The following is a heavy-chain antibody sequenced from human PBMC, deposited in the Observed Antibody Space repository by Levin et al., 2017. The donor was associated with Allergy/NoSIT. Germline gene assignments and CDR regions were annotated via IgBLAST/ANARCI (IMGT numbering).Heavy chain of an antibody. CDR3: ARELRYSGDDSIDY. CDR1: GGSISSGGYY. D-gene: IGHD5-12*01. J-gene: IGHJ4*02. V-gene: IGHV4-31*03. Sequence: SETLSLTCTVSGGSISSGGYYWNWIRQHPGKGLEWIGYIYYSGSTYYNPSLKSRVTISVDTSKNQFSLKLSSVTAADTAVYYCARELRYSGDDSIDYWGQGTLVTVSS. CDR2: IYYSGST.